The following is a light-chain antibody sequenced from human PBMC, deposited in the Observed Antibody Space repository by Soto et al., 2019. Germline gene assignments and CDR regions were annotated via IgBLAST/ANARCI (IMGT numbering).Light chain of an antibody. Sequence: DIVLTQSPGTLSLTPGERATLSCRASQSVSSNYLAWYQHRPGQAPRLLIYGASSRATGIPDRFSGSGSGTDFTLTINRLEPEDFAVYYCQQYASSPALNFGGGTKVDI. CDR1: QSVSSNY. J-gene: IGKJ4*01. CDR2: GAS. CDR3: QQYASSPALN. V-gene: IGKV3-20*01.